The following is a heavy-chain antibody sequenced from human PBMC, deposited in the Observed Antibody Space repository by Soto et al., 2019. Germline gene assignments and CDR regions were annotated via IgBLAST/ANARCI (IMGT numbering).Heavy chain of an antibody. J-gene: IGHJ5*02. V-gene: IGHV4-31*03. CDR1: GGSISSGGYY. CDR2: IYYSGGT. D-gene: IGHD2-15*01. CDR3: ASGACYCSGGGGYSVYWFDP. Sequence: QVQLQEAGPGLVKPSQTLSLTCTVSGGSISSGGYYWSWIRQHPGKGLEWIGYIYYSGGTYYNPPLTRGLTISVDTSKNQFSLKLSSVTAADTAVYYWASGACYCSGGGGYSVYWFDPWGQGTLVTVGS.